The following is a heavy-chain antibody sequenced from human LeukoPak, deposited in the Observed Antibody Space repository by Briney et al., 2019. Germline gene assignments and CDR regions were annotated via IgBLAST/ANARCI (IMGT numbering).Heavy chain of an antibody. J-gene: IGHJ4*02. CDR3: ARGGLGSWTFDS. D-gene: IGHD1-26*01. V-gene: IGHV3-48*04. CDR1: GFTLSSFS. CDR2: ISSGGTTI. Sequence: PGGSLRLSCAASGFTLSSFSINWVRQAPGRGPEWVSYISSGGTTIYYAESVLGRFIISRDNAEYSLFLQMSDLTAEDTAIYYCARGGLGSWTFDSWGQGTLVTVSS.